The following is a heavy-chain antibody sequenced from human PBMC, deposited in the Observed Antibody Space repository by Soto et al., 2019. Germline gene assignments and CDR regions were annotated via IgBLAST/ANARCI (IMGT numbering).Heavy chain of an antibody. Sequence: EVQLVESGGGLVKPGGSLRLSCAASGFTFSSYSMNWVRQAPGKGLEWVSSISSSSSYIYYADSVKGRFTISRDNAKNSLYLQMNSLRAEDTAVYYCARDPKLTIFGVVIIPWGMDVWGQGTTVTVSS. D-gene: IGHD3-3*01. CDR3: ARDPKLTIFGVVIIPWGMDV. CDR1: GFTFSSYS. CDR2: ISSSSSYI. V-gene: IGHV3-21*01. J-gene: IGHJ6*02.